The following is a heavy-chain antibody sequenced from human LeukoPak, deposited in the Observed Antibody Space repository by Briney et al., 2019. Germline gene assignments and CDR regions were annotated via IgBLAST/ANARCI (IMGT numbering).Heavy chain of an antibody. CDR1: GGTFSSYA. CDR2: IIPIFGTA. Sequence: ASVKVSCKASGGTFSSYAISWVRQAPGQGLEWMGGIIPIFGTANYAQKFQGRVTITADESTSTAYMELSSLRSEDAAIYYCAKGGYCSGTSCRKRFDYWGQGTLVTVSS. V-gene: IGHV1-69*13. CDR3: AKGGYCSGTSCRKRFDY. J-gene: IGHJ4*02. D-gene: IGHD2-2*03.